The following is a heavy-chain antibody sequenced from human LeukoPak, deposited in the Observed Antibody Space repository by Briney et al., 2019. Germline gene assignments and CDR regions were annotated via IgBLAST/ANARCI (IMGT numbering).Heavy chain of an antibody. CDR2: ISGSSGST. J-gene: IGHJ4*02. CDR1: GFTVSSNY. Sequence: GGSLRLSCAASGFTVSSNYMSWVRQAPGKGLEWVSAISGSSGSTYYADSVKGRFTISRDNSKNTLYLQMSSLRAEDTAVYYCAREGPIGLDYWGQGTLVTVSS. CDR3: AREGPIGLDY. V-gene: IGHV3-23*01. D-gene: IGHD3-22*01.